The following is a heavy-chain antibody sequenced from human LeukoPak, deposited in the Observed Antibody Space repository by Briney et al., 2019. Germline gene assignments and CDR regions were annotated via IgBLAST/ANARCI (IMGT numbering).Heavy chain of an antibody. CDR3: ARDYCSSTSCLFDY. Sequence: ASVNVSCKASGYTFTGYHMHWVRQAPGQGLEWMGRINPNSGDTNYAQKFQGRVTMTRDTSISTAYMELSRLRSDDTAVYYCARDYCSSTSCLFDYWGQGTLVTVSS. CDR1: GYTFTGYH. J-gene: IGHJ4*02. CDR2: INPNSGDT. D-gene: IGHD2-2*01. V-gene: IGHV1-2*06.